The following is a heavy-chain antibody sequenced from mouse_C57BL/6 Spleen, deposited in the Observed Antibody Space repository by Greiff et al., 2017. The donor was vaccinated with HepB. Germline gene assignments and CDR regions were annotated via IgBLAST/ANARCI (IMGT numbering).Heavy chain of an antibody. Sequence: EVKLVESGGGLVKPGGSLKLSCAASGFTFSSYAMSWVRQTPEKRLEWVATISDGGSYTYYPDNVKGRFTISRDNAKNNLYLQMSHLKSEDTAMYYCARDEVTTGAFAYWGQGTLVTVSA. CDR2: ISDGGSYT. CDR3: ARDEVTTGAFAY. V-gene: IGHV5-4*01. D-gene: IGHD1-1*01. CDR1: GFTFSSYA. J-gene: IGHJ3*01.